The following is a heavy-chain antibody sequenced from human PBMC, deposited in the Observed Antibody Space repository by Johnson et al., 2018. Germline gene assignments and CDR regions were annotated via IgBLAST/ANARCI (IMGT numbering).Heavy chain of an antibody. V-gene: IGHV4-59*01. J-gene: IGHJ6*02. CDR2: IYYSGRT. CDR3: ARDRGYCSSTSCYIDYYYYGMDV. D-gene: IGHD2-2*02. Sequence: QVQLQESGPGLVKPSETLSLSCTVSGGSISSYYWSWIRQPPGKGLEWIGYIYYSGRTNYNPSLKSRVTISAETSKNQLSLKLSSVTEAETAVYYWARDRGYCSSTSCYIDYYYYGMDVWGQGTTVTVSS. CDR1: GGSISSYY.